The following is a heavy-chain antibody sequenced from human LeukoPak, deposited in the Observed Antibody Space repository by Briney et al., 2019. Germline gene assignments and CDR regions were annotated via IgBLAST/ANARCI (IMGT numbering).Heavy chain of an antibody. CDR3: AKAASSSWPSYYYGMDV. CDR2: ITGSGGNT. D-gene: IGHD6-13*01. CDR1: GFIFSSYS. J-gene: IGHJ6*02. Sequence: QTGGSLRLSCAASGFIFSSYSMSWVRQAPGKGLEWVPVITGSGGNTYYADSVKGRFTISKDNSKNTVYLQMSSLRVDDTAVYYCAKAASSSWPSYYYGMDVWGQGTTVTVSS. V-gene: IGHV3-23*01.